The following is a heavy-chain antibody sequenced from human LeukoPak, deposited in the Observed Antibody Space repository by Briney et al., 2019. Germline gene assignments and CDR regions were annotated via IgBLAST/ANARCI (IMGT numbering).Heavy chain of an antibody. J-gene: IGHJ3*02. CDR1: GYSFTSYW. D-gene: IGHD2-15*01. CDR3: ARQWWGRSSNYCSGGSCYSGVDKDAFDI. CDR2: IYPGDSDT. Sequence: GESLKISCKGSGYSFTSYWIGWVRQMPGKGLEWMGIIYPGDSDTRYSPSFQGQVTISADKSISTAYLQWSSLKASDTAMYYCARQWWGRSSNYCSGGSCYSGVDKDAFDIWGQGTMVTVSS. V-gene: IGHV5-51*01.